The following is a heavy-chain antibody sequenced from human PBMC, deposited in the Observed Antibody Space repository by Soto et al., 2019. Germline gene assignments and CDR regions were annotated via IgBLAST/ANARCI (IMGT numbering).Heavy chain of an antibody. V-gene: IGHV4-59*01. CDR2: IYYSGST. Sequence: PSDTLSLTCTVSGGSISSYYWSWIRQPPGKGLEWIGYIYYSGSTNYNPSLKSRVTISVDTSKNQFSLKLSSVTAADTAVYYCARDSGGVWFGELPLPYYYYGMDVWGQGTTVTVSS. D-gene: IGHD3-10*01. J-gene: IGHJ6*02. CDR1: GGSISSYY. CDR3: ARDSGGVWFGELPLPYYYYGMDV.